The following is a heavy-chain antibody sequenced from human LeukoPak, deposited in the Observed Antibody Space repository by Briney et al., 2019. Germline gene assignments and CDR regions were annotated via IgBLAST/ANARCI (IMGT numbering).Heavy chain of an antibody. J-gene: IGHJ4*02. CDR1: GFTFNSYA. CDR3: AKDLRISGWYGADY. Sequence: GGSLRLSCAASGFTFNSYAMSWVRQAPGKGLEWVSAISGSGGSTYYADSVKGRFTISRDNSKNTLYLQMNSLRAEDTAVYHCAKDLRISGWYGADYWGQGTLVTVSS. D-gene: IGHD6-19*01. CDR2: ISGSGGST. V-gene: IGHV3-23*01.